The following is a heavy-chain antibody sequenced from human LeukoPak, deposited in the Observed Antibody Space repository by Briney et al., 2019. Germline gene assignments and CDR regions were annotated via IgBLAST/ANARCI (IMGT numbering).Heavy chain of an antibody. CDR1: GFTFSSYA. D-gene: IGHD2-2*02. Sequence: GGSLRLSCAASGFTFSSYAMSWVRQAPGKGLEWVSAISGSGGSTYYADSVKGRFTISRGNAKNSLYLQMNSLRAEDTAVYYCAREDALGYCSSTSCYSPDYWGQGTLVTVSS. J-gene: IGHJ4*02. CDR3: AREDALGYCSSTSCYSPDY. V-gene: IGHV3-23*01. CDR2: ISGSGGST.